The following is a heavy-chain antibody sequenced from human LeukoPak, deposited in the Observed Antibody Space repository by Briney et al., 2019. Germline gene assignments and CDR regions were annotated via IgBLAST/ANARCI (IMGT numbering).Heavy chain of an antibody. CDR1: GGSINTYY. J-gene: IGHJ5*02. V-gene: IGHV4-4*02. CDR3: ARGTPFDP. Sequence: SETLSLTCTVSGGSINTYYWSWVRQPPGKGLEWIGEIYHSGSTNYNPSLKSRVTISVDKSKNQFSLKLSSVTAADTAVYYCARGTPFDPWGQGTLVTVSS. D-gene: IGHD2-2*01. CDR2: IYHSGST.